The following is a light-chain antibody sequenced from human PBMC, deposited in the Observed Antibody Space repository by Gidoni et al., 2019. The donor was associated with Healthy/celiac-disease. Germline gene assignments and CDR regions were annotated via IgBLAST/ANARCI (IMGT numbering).Light chain of an antibody. CDR1: QSVSSN. Sequence: EIVMTQSPATLSVSPGERATLSCRASQSVSSNLAWYQQKPGQAPRLLIYGASTRATGIPARFSGSGSGTEFALTISSLQSEDFAVYYCQQYNNWPPVSFGQGTKLEIK. J-gene: IGKJ2*03. V-gene: IGKV3-15*01. CDR2: GAS. CDR3: QQYNNWPPVS.